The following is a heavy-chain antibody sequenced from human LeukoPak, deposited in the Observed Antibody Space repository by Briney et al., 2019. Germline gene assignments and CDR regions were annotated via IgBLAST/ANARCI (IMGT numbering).Heavy chain of an antibody. Sequence: SETLSLTCTVSGASINTSNFYWAWIRQPPGKGLESIGNIYYTGRTYSNASLNSRVTISVDTSKNQFSLKLSSVTAADTAVYYCARDRKAYYMDVWGKGTTVTVSS. V-gene: IGHV4-39*07. CDR2: IYYTGRT. J-gene: IGHJ6*03. CDR3: ARDRKAYYMDV. CDR1: GASINTSNFY.